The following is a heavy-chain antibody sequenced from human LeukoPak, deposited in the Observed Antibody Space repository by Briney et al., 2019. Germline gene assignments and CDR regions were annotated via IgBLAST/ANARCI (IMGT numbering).Heavy chain of an antibody. CDR2: ISSSGSTI. CDR1: GFTFSSYG. V-gene: IGHV3-48*03. CDR3: ARDSGGIAVAGDAFDI. D-gene: IGHD6-19*01. Sequence: GGSLRLSCAASGFTFSSYGMNWVRQAPGKGLEWVSYISSSGSTIYYADSVKGRFTISRDNAKNSLYLQMNSLRAEDTAVYYCARDSGGIAVAGDAFDIWGQGTMVTVSS. J-gene: IGHJ3*02.